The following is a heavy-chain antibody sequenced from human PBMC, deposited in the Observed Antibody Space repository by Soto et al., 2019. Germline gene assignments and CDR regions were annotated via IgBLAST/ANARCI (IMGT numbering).Heavy chain of an antibody. CDR2: IIPISDTT. D-gene: IGHD2-2*01. J-gene: IGHJ6*02. CDR3: ARSQGSSTSLEIYYYYYYGMDV. V-gene: IGHV1-69*01. Sequence: QVQLVQSGAEVKKPGSSVKVSCKASGGTFSSYAISWVRQAPGQGLEGMGGIIPISDTTNYAQKSQGRITITADESTSTAYMALRSLRSEDTAVYYCARSQGSSTSLEIYYYYYYGMDVWGQGTTVTVSS. CDR1: GGTFSSYA.